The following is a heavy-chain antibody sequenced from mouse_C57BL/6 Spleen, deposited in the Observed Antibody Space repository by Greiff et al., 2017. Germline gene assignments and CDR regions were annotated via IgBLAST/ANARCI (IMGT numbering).Heavy chain of an antibody. CDR3: ASPYYGSYWYFDV. J-gene: IGHJ1*03. CDR1: GFSLTSYG. D-gene: IGHD1-1*01. V-gene: IGHV2-2*01. Sequence: VQLKESGPGLVQPSQSLSITCTVSGFSLTSYGVHWVRQSPGKGLEWLGVIWSGGSTDYNAAFISRLSISKDNSKSQVFFKMNSLQADDTAIYYCASPYYGSYWYFDVWGTGTTVTVSS. CDR2: IWSGGST.